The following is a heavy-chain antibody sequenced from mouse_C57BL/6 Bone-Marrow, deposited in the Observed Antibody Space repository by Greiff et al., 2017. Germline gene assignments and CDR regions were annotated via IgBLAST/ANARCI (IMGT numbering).Heavy chain of an antibody. CDR1: GYTFTSYW. CDR2: IDPNSGGT. CDR3: ALITTVVATSDV. V-gene: IGHV1-72*01. Sequence: QVQLQQPGAELVKPGASVKLSCKVSGYTFTSYWMHWVKQRLGRGLEWIGRIDPNSGGTKYNEKFKSKATLTVDKPSSTAYLQLSSLTSEDSAVYYCALITTVVATSDVWGTGTTVTVSS. J-gene: IGHJ1*03. D-gene: IGHD1-1*01.